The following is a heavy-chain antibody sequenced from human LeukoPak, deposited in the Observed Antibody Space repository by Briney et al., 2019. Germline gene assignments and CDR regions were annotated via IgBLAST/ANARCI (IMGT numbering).Heavy chain of an antibody. J-gene: IGHJ3*02. D-gene: IGHD3-22*01. CDR3: ARGSYDSSDPRAFDI. Sequence: SETLSLTCTVSGGSISSYYWSWIRQPAGKGLEWIGRIYTSGSTNYNPSLKSRVPMSVDTSKNQFSLKLSSVTAADTAVYYCARGSYDSSDPRAFDIWGQGTMVTVSS. CDR1: GGSISSYY. V-gene: IGHV4-4*07. CDR2: IYTSGST.